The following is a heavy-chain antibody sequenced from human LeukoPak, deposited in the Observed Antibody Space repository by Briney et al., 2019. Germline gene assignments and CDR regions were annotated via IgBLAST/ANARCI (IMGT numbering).Heavy chain of an antibody. J-gene: IGHJ3*02. CDR2: ISGSGGST. D-gene: IGHD5/OR15-5a*01. V-gene: IGHV3-23*01. CDR3: AKRSTENAFDI. Sequence: QPGGSLRLSCAASGFTFSSYGLHWVRQATGKGLEWVAVISGSGGSTYFADSVKGRFTISRDNSKNTLYLQMNSLRGEYTAVYYCAKRSTENAFDIWGQGTMVTVSS. CDR1: GFTFSSYG.